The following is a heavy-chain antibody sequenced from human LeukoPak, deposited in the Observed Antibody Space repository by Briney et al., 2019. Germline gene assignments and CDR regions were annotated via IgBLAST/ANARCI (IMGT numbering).Heavy chain of an antibody. Sequence: PGGSLRLSCAASGFTFSNAWMNWVRQAPGKGLEWVGRTKSKTDGGTTDYAAPVKGRFTIPRDDSKNTLYLQTNSLKTEDTAVYYCTTVNRDGYNSFDYWGQGTLVTVSS. CDR3: TTVNRDGYNSFDY. D-gene: IGHD5-24*01. J-gene: IGHJ4*02. CDR2: TKSKTDGGTT. V-gene: IGHV3-15*07. CDR1: GFTFSNAW.